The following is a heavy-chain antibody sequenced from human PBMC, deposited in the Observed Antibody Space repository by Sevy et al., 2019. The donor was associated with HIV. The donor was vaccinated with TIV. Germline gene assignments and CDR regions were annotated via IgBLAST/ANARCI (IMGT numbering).Heavy chain of an antibody. J-gene: IGHJ4*02. V-gene: IGHV3-48*02. Sequence: GGSLRLSCAASGFTFSHHNMNWVRQAPGKGLEWISYISKSGSTTYFADSVRGPVTISRDNAKNSLLLEMPSLPDEDTAVYYCAREENRELGTIPLDSWGRGIQVTVSS. CDR2: ISKSGSTT. CDR1: GFTFSHHN. CDR3: AREENRELGTIPLDS. D-gene: IGHD7-27*01.